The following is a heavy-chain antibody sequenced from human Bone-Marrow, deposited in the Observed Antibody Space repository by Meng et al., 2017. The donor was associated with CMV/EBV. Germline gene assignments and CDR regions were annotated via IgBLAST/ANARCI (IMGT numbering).Heavy chain of an antibody. CDR2: ISWNSGSI. CDR3: ARDAIGGSHGYYGLDV. Sequence: GGSLRLSCAASGFTFDDYAMHWVRQAPGKGLEWVSGISWNSGSIGYADSVKGRFTISRDNAKNSLYLQMNSLRAEDTALYYCARDAIGGSHGYYGLDVWGQGTTVTVSS. CDR1: GFTFDDYA. V-gene: IGHV3-9*01. J-gene: IGHJ6*02. D-gene: IGHD1-26*01.